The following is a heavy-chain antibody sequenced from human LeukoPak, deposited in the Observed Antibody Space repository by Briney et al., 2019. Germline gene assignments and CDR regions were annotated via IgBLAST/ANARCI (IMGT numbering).Heavy chain of an antibody. CDR3: ARDNCSGGSCYSGFDP. CDR2: IKPDESEK. Sequence: GGSLRLSCAASGFTFSNYWMTWVRQAPGKGLEWVANIKPDESEKYYVGSVKGRFTISRDNAKNSLYLQMNSLRAEDTAVYYCARDNCSGGSCYSGFDPWGQGTLVTVSS. J-gene: IGHJ5*02. CDR1: GFTFSNYW. D-gene: IGHD2-15*01. V-gene: IGHV3-7*03.